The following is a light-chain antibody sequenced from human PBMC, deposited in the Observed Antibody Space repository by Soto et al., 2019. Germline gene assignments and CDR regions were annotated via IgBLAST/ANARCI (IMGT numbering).Light chain of an antibody. V-gene: IGLV1-40*01. J-gene: IGLJ2*01. CDR3: QSYDSSLRVV. CDR1: SSNIGAGYD. Sequence: QSVLTQPPSVSGAPGQRGTISFTGSSSNIGAGYDVHWYQQLPGTAPKLLIYGNSNRPSGVPDRFSGSKSGTSASLAITGLQAEDEADYYCQSYDSSLRVVFGGGTKLTVL. CDR2: GNS.